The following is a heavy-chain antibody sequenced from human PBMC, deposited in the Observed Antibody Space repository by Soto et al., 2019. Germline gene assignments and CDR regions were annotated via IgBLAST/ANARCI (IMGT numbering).Heavy chain of an antibody. J-gene: IGHJ6*02. CDR3: ARNESSNIYGKDV. Sequence: PGGSLRLSCAASGFTFRSYSMNWVRQAPGKGLEWVSSINSGSFSINYADSVKGRFSISRDNAQNSLHLQLNNLRAEDTAVYYCARNESSNIYGKDVWGQGTTVTVSS. D-gene: IGHD6-6*01. CDR1: GFTFRSYS. V-gene: IGHV3-21*01. CDR2: INSGSFSI.